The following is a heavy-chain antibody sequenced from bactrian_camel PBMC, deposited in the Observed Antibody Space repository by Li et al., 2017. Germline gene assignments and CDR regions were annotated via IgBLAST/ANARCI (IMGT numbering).Heavy chain of an antibody. V-gene: IGHV3S1*01. Sequence: VQLVESGGGSVQAGESLRLSCAASGYTDGSYYMAWFRQAPGKEREGVASLNTADSSTNYADSVKGRFTISEDNAKTTLTLQMNSLKSEDTAVYYCAAGPIPTTLTSWGQGTQVTVS. CDR2: LNTADSST. CDR3: AAGPIPTTLTS. J-gene: IGHJ6*01. CDR1: GYTDGSYY. D-gene: IGHD4*01.